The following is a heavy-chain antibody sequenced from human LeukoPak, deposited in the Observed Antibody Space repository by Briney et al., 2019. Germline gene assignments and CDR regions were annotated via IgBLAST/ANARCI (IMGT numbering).Heavy chain of an antibody. CDR2: ISGSGGST. D-gene: IGHD1-26*01. Sequence: GGSLRLSCAASGFTFSSYAMSWVRQAPGKGLEWVSAISGSGGSTYYADSVKGRFTISRDNSKNTLYLQMNSLRAGDTAVYYCARGAVGATGIYFDYWGQGTLVTVSS. J-gene: IGHJ4*02. V-gene: IGHV3-23*01. CDR3: ARGAVGATGIYFDY. CDR1: GFTFSSYA.